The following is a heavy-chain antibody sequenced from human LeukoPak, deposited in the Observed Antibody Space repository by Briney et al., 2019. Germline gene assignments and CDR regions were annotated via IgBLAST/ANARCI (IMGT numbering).Heavy chain of an antibody. Sequence: GGSLRLSCAASGFTFSSYTMSWVRQAPGKGLEWVSGISISGGSTYYADSVKGRFTISRDNSKNTLYLQMNGLRVEDTAAYYCATKGTGLSDYWGQGTLVTVSS. CDR2: ISISGGST. CDR1: GFTFSSYT. J-gene: IGHJ4*02. V-gene: IGHV3-23*01. D-gene: IGHD1-1*01. CDR3: ATKGTGLSDY.